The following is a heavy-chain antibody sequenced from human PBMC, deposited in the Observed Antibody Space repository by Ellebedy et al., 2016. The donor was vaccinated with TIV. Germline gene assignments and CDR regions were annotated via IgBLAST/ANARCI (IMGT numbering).Heavy chain of an antibody. Sequence: GESLKISCAASGFSLTGSDLHWVRRPAGKGLEWVSASGAAGDPYYPDSVRGRFTISRERAKNSFYLQMNSLPAGDTAVYYCARGGPGGDNWFFGLWGRGTRVTVSS. D-gene: IGHD3-10*01. CDR2: SGAAGDP. V-gene: IGHV3-13*05. CDR3: ARGGPGGDNWFFGL. J-gene: IGHJ2*01. CDR1: GFSLTGSD.